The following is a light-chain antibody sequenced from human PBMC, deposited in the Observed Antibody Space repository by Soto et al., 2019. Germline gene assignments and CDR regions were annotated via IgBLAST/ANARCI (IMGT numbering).Light chain of an antibody. J-gene: IGKJ1*01. CDR2: AAS. CDR3: LQDYNYPWT. CDR1: QGIRND. V-gene: IGKV1-6*01. Sequence: AIQMTQSPSSLSASVGDIVTTTCRASQGIRNDLGWYQQKPGKAPKLLIYAASSLQSGVPSRFSGSGSGTDFTLTISSLQPEDFATYYCLQDYNYPWTFGQGTKVEIK.